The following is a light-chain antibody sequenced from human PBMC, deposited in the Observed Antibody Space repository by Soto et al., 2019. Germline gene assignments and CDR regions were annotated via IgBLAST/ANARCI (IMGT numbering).Light chain of an antibody. V-gene: IGKV3-11*01. CDR2: DTS. CDR3: QQRSNRPLT. J-gene: IGKJ5*01. Sequence: ETVLTQSPATLSLSPGESATLSCRASQSVSTYLAWYQQKPGQAPRLLIYDTSIRASGIPARFSGSGSGTDFTLTISSLDPEDFAVYYCQQRSNRPLTFGQGTRLEIK. CDR1: QSVSTY.